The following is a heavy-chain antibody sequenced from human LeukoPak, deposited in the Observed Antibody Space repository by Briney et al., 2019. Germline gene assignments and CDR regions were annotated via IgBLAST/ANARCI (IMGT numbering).Heavy chain of an antibody. CDR2: TYYRSTRLN. J-gene: IGHJ4*02. D-gene: IGHD6-19*01. CDR3: AREPHGSGLLFDY. V-gene: IGHV6-1*01. Sequence: SQTLSLTCAISGDSVSSNSAAWNWIRQSPSRGLEWLGRTYYRSTRLNDYAGSLKSRISINPDTSKNQFSLHLNSVTPEDTAVYYCAREPHGSGLLFDYWGRGTLVTVSS. CDR1: GDSVSSNSAA.